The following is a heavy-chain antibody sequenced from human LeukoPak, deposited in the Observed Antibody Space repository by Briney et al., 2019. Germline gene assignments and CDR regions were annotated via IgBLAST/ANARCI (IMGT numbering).Heavy chain of an antibody. J-gene: IGHJ6*02. V-gene: IGHV3-53*01. Sequence: GGSLRLSCAASGFTVSSNYMSWVRQAPGKGLEWVSVIYSGGSTYYADSVKGRFTISRDNSKNTLYLQMNSLRAEDTAVYYCATGGALWFEEPTPTDYYGMDVWGQGTTVTVS. D-gene: IGHD3-10*01. CDR2: IYSGGST. CDR1: GFTVSSNY. CDR3: ATGGALWFEEPTPTDYYGMDV.